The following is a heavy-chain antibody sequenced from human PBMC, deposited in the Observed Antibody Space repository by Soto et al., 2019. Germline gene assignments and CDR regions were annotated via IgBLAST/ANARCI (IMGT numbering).Heavy chain of an antibody. Sequence: SETLSLTCTVSGVSISSGDYYWSWVRQPPGKGLEWIGYIYYSGSTYYDPSLKSRVTISVDTSKNQFSLKLSSVTAADTAVYYCARDSSSWSGVYYYYGMDVWGQGTTVTVSS. V-gene: IGHV4-30-4*01. D-gene: IGHD6-13*01. J-gene: IGHJ6*02. CDR1: GVSISSGDYY. CDR3: ARDSSSWSGVYYYYGMDV. CDR2: IYYSGST.